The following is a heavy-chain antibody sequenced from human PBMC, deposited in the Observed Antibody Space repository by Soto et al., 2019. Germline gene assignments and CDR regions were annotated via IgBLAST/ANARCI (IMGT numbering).Heavy chain of an antibody. V-gene: IGHV3-33*08. D-gene: IGHD5-12*01. CDR1: GFTFSSYG. Sequence: RGSLRLSCAASGFTFSSYGMHWVRQAPGKGLEWVAVIWYDGSNKYYADSVKGRFTISRDNSKNTLYLQMNSLRAEDTAVYYCARDGARVDIVATYYYYYYMDVWGKGTTVTVSS. CDR3: ARDGARVDIVATYYYYYYMDV. CDR2: IWYDGSNK. J-gene: IGHJ6*03.